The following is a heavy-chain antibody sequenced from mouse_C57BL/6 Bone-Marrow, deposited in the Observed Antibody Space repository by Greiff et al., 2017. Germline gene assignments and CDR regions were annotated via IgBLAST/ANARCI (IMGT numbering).Heavy chain of an antibody. V-gene: IGHV1-55*01. CDR3: ARGGFITTVVARDY. D-gene: IGHD1-1*01. CDR1: GYTFTSYW. Sequence: VQLQQPGAELVKPGASVKMSCKASGYTFTSYWITWVKQRPGQGLEWIGDIYPGSGSTNYNEKFKSKATLTVDTSSSTAYMQLSSLTSEDSAVYYCARGGFITTVVARDYWGQGTTLTVAS. CDR2: IYPGSGST. J-gene: IGHJ2*01.